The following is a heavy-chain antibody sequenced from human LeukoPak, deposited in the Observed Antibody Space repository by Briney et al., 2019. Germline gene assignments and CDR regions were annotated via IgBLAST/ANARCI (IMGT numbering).Heavy chain of an antibody. V-gene: IGHV3-15*01. CDR3: TPLGLT. Sequence: GGSLRLSCGASGFTFKNAWMTWARQAPGKGLEWVARIKSKTDGGTTDYAAPVKGRFTISRDDSKNTLYLQMNSLKTEDTAVYYCTPLGLTWGQGTLVTVSS. J-gene: IGHJ5*02. CDR2: IKSKTDGGTT. D-gene: IGHD3/OR15-3a*01. CDR1: GFTFKNAW.